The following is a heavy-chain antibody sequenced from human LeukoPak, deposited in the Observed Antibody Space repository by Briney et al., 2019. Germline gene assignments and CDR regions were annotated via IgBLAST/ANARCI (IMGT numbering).Heavy chain of an antibody. V-gene: IGHV3-21*01. J-gene: IGHJ6*02. CDR2: ISSSSSYI. Sequence: GGSLRLSCAASGFTFSSYIMNWVRQAPGKGLEWVSSISSSSSYIYYADSVKGRFTISRDNAKNSLYLQMNSLRAEDTAVYYCAREMGYYGMDVWGQGTTVTVSS. D-gene: IGHD5-24*01. CDR1: GFTFSSYI. CDR3: AREMGYYGMDV.